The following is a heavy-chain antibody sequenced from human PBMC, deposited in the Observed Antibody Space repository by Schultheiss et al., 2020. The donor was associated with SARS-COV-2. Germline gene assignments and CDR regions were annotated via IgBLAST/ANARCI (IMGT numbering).Heavy chain of an antibody. CDR2: IYHSGST. Sequence: SETLSLTCTVSGGSISSYYWSWIRQPPGKGLEWIGYIYHSGSTNYNPSLKSRVTISVDTSKNQFSLKLSSVTAEDTAVYYCARDQAYSYGYFDYWGQGTLVTVSS. J-gene: IGHJ4*02. D-gene: IGHD5-18*01. CDR1: GGSISSYY. V-gene: IGHV4-59*12. CDR3: ARDQAYSYGYFDY.